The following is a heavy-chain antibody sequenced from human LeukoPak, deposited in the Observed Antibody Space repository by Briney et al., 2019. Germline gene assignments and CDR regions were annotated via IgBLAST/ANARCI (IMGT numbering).Heavy chain of an antibody. V-gene: IGHV1-69*01. D-gene: IGHD6-13*01. CDR2: IIPIFGTA. CDR1: GGTFSSYA. J-gene: IGHJ4*02. Sequence: SVKVSCKASGGTFSSYAISWVRPAPGQGLEWMGGIIPIFGTANYAQKFQGRVTITADESTSTAYMELSSLRSEDTAVYYCARAPPVWGIAAAGTYFDYWGQGTLVTVSS. CDR3: ARAPPVWGIAAAGTYFDY.